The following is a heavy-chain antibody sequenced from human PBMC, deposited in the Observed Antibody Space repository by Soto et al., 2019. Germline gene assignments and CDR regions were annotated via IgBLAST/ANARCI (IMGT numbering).Heavy chain of an antibody. J-gene: IGHJ3*02. CDR1: GFTFSSYD. D-gene: IGHD3-10*01. Sequence: GGSLRLSCAASGFTFSSYDMHWVRQATGKGLEWVSAIGTAGDPYYPGSVKGRFTISRENAKNSLYLQMNSLRAGDTAVYYCARGHHYYGSGSYYTVAASDAFDIWGQGTMLTVSS. V-gene: IGHV3-13*05. CDR3: ARGHHYYGSGSYYTVAASDAFDI. CDR2: IGTAGDP.